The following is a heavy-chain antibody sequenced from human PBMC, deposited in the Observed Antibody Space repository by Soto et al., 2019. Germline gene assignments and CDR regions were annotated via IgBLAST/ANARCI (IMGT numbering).Heavy chain of an antibody. Sequence: GGSLRLSCAASGFTFSSYSMNWVRQAPGKGLEWVSSISSSSSYIYYADSVKGRFTISRDNAKNSLYLQMNSLRAEDTAVYYCARALTRYYYDSSGSTDAFDIWGQGTMVTVSS. V-gene: IGHV3-21*01. J-gene: IGHJ3*02. CDR3: ARALTRYYYDSSGSTDAFDI. D-gene: IGHD3-22*01. CDR1: GFTFSSYS. CDR2: ISSSSSYI.